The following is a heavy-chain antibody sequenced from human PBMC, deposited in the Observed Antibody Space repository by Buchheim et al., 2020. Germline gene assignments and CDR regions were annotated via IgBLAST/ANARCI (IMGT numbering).Heavy chain of an antibody. J-gene: IGHJ5*02. D-gene: IGHD6-19*01. CDR2: INWNGDRT. V-gene: IGHV3-20*04. CDR1: GFTFEEYG. CDR3: ARPYRSGWYPENWFDP. Sequence: EVQLVESGGGVVRPGGSLRLSCAASGFTFEEYGMTWVRQAPGKGLEWVSGINWNGDRTGYADSVKGRFTISRDNAKNSLYLQMNSLRAEDTALYYCARPYRSGWYPENWFDPWGQGTL.